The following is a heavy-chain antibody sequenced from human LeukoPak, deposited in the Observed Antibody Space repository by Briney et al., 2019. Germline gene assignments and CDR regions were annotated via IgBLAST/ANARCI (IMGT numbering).Heavy chain of an antibody. J-gene: IGHJ4*02. CDR3: ASGGLVHNY. Sequence: GGSLRLSCAASGFTFSSYSMNWVRQAPGKGLEYVSYISSGSGTIYYADSVKGRFTISRDNAKNSLYLQMNSLRAEDTAVYYCASGGLVHNYWGQGTLVTVSS. CDR2: ISSGSGTI. D-gene: IGHD6-19*01. CDR1: GFTFSSYS. V-gene: IGHV3-48*04.